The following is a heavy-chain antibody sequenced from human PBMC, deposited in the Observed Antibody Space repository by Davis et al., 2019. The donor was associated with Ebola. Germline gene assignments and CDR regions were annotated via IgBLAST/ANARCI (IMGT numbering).Heavy chain of an antibody. J-gene: IGHJ4*02. CDR1: GFTFSSYG. CDR3: AKDYFDY. V-gene: IGHV3-30*18. Sequence: GESLKISCEASGFTFSSYGMHWVRQAPGKGLEWVAVISYDGSNKYYADSVKGRFTISRDNSKNTLYLQMNSLRAEDTAVYYCAKDYFDYWGQGTLVTVSS. CDR2: ISYDGSNK.